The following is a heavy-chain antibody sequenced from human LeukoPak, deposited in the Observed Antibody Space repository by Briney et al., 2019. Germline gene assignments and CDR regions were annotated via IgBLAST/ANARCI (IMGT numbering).Heavy chain of an antibody. Sequence: GGSLRLSCAASGFTFSSYAMSWVRQAPGKGLEWVSAISGSGGSTYYADSVRGRFTISRDNSKNTLYLQMNSLRAEDTAVYYCAKEVSQSGGYGYFDYWGQGTLVTVSS. CDR2: ISGSGGST. V-gene: IGHV3-23*01. CDR3: AKEVSQSGGYGYFDY. CDR1: GFTFSSYA. J-gene: IGHJ4*02. D-gene: IGHD6-25*01.